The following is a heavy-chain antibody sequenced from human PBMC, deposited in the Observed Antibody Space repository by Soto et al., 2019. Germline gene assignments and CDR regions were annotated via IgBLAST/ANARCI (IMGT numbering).Heavy chain of an antibody. CDR2: IWYDGSNE. CDR3: ARDDLPGIKVATYGLDV. CDR1: GFIFSNFG. J-gene: IGHJ6*02. D-gene: IGHD6-19*01. V-gene: IGHV3-33*01. Sequence: GGSLRLSCAASGFIFSNFGMHWVRQAPGKGLEWVAVIWYDGSNEYYADSVKGRFTISKDNSKNMLYLQMNSLRAEDTAVYYCARDDLPGIKVATYGLDVSGQGKTFTVSS.